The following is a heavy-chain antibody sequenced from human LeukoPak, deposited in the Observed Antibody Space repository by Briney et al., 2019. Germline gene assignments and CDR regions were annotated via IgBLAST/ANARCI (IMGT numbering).Heavy chain of an antibody. V-gene: IGHV4-4*02. J-gene: IGHJ4*02. CDR1: GGSISSSNW. CDR2: IYHSGST. Sequence: SETLSLTCAVSGGSISSSNWWSWVRQPPGKGLEWIGEIYHSGSTNYNPSLKSRATISVDKSKNQFSLKLSSVTAADTAVYYCASVSAGATIPLDYWGQGTLVTVSS. CDR3: ASVSAGATIPLDY. D-gene: IGHD1-26*01.